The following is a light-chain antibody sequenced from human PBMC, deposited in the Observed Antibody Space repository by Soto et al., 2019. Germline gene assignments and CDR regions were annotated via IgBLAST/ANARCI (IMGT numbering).Light chain of an antibody. J-gene: IGKJ3*01. CDR1: QGISSY. V-gene: IGKV1-9*01. CDR2: AAS. Sequence: DIQLTQSPSFLSASVGDRVTITCRASQGISSYFAWYQQKPGKAPKLLIYAASTLQSGVPSRFSGSGSGTEFSLTRSRLQPEDFPTYYCQEGGTVVPANKVDI. CDR3: QEGGT.